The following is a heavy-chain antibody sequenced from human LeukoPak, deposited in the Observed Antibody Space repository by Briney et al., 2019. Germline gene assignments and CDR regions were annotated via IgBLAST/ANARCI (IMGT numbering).Heavy chain of an antibody. V-gene: IGHV3-74*03. CDR3: ARDLDWILFDY. D-gene: IGHD3-9*01. CDR2: IRPEGTTT. J-gene: IGHJ4*02. CDR1: GFTFSTYW. Sequence: PGGSLRLSCAASGFTFSTYWMHWVRQAPGKGLVWVSRIRPEGTTTAYADSVKGRFTISRDNAKNALCLQMNSLSAEDTAVYYCARDLDWILFDYWGQGTLVTVSS.